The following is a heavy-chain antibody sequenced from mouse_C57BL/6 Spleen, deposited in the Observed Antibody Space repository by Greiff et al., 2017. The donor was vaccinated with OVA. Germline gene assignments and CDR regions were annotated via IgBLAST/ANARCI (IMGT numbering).Heavy chain of an antibody. Sequence: VQLQQSGPELVKPGASVKISCKASGYAFRSSWMNWVKQRPGKGLEWIGRIYPGDGDTNYNGKFKGKATLTADKSSSTAYMQLSSLTSEDSAVYFCASHYYGSRGNYYAMDYWGQGTSVTVSS. CDR3: ASHYYGSRGNYYAMDY. CDR1: GYAFRSSW. J-gene: IGHJ4*01. CDR2: IYPGDGDT. V-gene: IGHV1-82*01. D-gene: IGHD1-1*01.